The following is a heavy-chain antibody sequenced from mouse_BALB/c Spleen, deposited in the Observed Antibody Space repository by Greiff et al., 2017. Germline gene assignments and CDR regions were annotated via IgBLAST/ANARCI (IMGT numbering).Heavy chain of an antibody. J-gene: IGHJ2*01. CDR2: ISTYYGDA. Sequence: VMLVESGAELVRPGVSVKISCKGSGYTFTDYAMHWVKQSHAKSLEWIGVISTYYGDASYNQKFKGKATMTVDKSSSTAYMELARLTSEDSAIYYCARQGPGIYFDYWGQGTTLTVSS. D-gene: IGHD4-1*01. V-gene: IGHV1S137*01. CDR3: ARQGPGIYFDY. CDR1: GYTFTDYA.